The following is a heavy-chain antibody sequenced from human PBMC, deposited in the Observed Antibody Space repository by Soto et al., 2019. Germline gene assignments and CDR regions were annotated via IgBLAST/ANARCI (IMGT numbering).Heavy chain of an antibody. V-gene: IGHV3-30*18. CDR1: GVTFSSYG. Sequence: GGSLRLSCAASGVTFSSYGMHWVRQAPGKGLEWVAVISYDGSNKYYADSVKGRFTISRDNSKNTLYLQMNSLRAEDTAVYYCEKDVTTGIAVAGRLNWGQGTLVTVPS. D-gene: IGHD6-19*01. CDR2: ISYDGSNK. CDR3: EKDVTTGIAVAGRLN. J-gene: IGHJ4*02.